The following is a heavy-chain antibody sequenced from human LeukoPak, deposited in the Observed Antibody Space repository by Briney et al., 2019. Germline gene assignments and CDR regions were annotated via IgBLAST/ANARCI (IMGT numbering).Heavy chain of an antibody. V-gene: IGHV1-69*13. J-gene: IGHJ4*02. CDR3: ARDGYYDILTGFDY. CDR2: IIPIFGTA. Sequence: GASVRVSCKASGDTFTRYYMHWVRAAPGEGLERRGGIIPIFGTANYAQKFQGIVTITADESTSPAYIELSSLRSEDTAVYYCARDGYYDILTGFDYWGQGTLVTVSS. D-gene: IGHD3-9*01. CDR1: GDTFTRYY.